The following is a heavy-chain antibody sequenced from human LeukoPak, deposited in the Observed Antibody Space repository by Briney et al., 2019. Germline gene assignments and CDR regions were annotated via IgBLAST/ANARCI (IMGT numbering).Heavy chain of an antibody. CDR1: GFTFDDYA. J-gene: IGHJ6*03. D-gene: IGHD5-12*01. CDR2: ISGDGGST. V-gene: IGHV3-43*02. CDR3: VTGYDPSYYYMDV. Sequence: GGSLRLSCAASGFTFDDYAMHWVRQAPGKGLEWVSLISGDGGSTYYADSVKGRFTISRDNSKNSLYLQMNSLRTEDTALYYCVTGYDPSYYYMDVWGKGTTVTVSS.